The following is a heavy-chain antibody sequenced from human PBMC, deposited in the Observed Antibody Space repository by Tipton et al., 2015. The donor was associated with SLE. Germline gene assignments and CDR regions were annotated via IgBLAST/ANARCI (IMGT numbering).Heavy chain of an antibody. CDR2: NYYSESA. CDR3: AGEKISSGYYIDH. Sequence: TLSLTCTVSGASIRSVGYYWNWIRQHPGKGLEWIGYNYYSESAFYNPSLKSRVTISIDTSKNEFSLNLRSVTAADTAVYFCAGEKISSGYYIDHWGQGTLVSVSS. CDR1: GASIRSVGYY. D-gene: IGHD3-22*01. V-gene: IGHV4-31*03. J-gene: IGHJ4*02.